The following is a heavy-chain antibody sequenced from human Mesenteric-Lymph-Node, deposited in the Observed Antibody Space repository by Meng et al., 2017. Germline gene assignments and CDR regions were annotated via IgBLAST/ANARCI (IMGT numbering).Heavy chain of an antibody. Sequence: ASVKVSCKASGYTFTSYDINWVRQATGQGLEWMGWMNPNSGNTGYAQKFQGRVTITTDESTSTAYMELSSLRSEDTAVYYCGRPTGPWNGHYAMDVWGQGTTVTVSS. D-gene: IGHD2-8*01. CDR2: MNPNSGNT. CDR3: GRPTGPWNGHYAMDV. V-gene: IGHV1-8*01. J-gene: IGHJ6*02. CDR1: GYTFTSYD.